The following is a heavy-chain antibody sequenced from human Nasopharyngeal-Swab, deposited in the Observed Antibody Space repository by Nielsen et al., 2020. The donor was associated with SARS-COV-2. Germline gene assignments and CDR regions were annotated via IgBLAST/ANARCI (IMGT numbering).Heavy chain of an antibody. D-gene: IGHD3-10*01. V-gene: IGHV1-46*01. CDR3: ARRKEILWLGSQRHGMDV. CDR2: INPSGGST. CDR1: GYTFTSYY. J-gene: IGHJ6*02. Sequence: ASVKVSCKASGYTFTSYYMHWVRQAPGQGLEWMGIINPSGGSTSYAQKFQGRVTMTRDTSTSTVYMELGSLRSEDTAVYYCARRKEILWLGSQRHGMDVWGQGTTVTVSS.